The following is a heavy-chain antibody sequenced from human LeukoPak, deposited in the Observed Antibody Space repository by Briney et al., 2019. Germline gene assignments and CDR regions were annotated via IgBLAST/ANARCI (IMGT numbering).Heavy chain of an antibody. Sequence: SETLSLTCTVSGGSISSSSYYWGWIRQPPGKGLEWIGSIYYSGSTYYNPSLKSRVTISVDTSKNQFSLKLSSVTAADTAVYYCARQAIGDDYVWGSYRYNWFDPRGQGTLVTVSS. CDR3: ARQAIGDDYVWGSYRYNWFDP. D-gene: IGHD3-16*02. V-gene: IGHV4-39*01. CDR2: IYYSGST. CDR1: GGSISSSSYY. J-gene: IGHJ5*02.